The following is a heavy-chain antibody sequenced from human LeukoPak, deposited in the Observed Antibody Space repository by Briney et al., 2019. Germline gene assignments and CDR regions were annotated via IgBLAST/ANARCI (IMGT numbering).Heavy chain of an antibody. CDR2: INPNRGGT. V-gene: IGHV1-2*02. Sequence: AASVKVSCKASGYTFTGYYMHWVRQAPGQGLEWMGWINPNRGGTNYAQKFQGRVTMTRDTSISTAYMELSRLRSDDTAVYYCARGRPRIAAAGTYNRFDPWGQGTLVTVSS. CDR3: ARGRPRIAAAGTYNRFDP. D-gene: IGHD6-13*01. J-gene: IGHJ5*02. CDR1: GYTFTGYY.